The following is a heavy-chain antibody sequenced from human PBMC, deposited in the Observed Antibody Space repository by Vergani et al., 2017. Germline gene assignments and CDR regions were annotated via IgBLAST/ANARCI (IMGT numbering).Heavy chain of an antibody. CDR3: AKEGGVYCSGRTCYPEY. V-gene: IGHV3-30*02. J-gene: IGHJ4*02. CDR1: GFTFNSYG. CDR2: IRSDESRR. D-gene: IGHD2-15*01. Sequence: QVQLVESGGGVVQPGGSLRLSCAASGFTFNSYGMHWVRQAPGKGLEWVASIRSDESRRYYGDSMEGPFTISRDNSENTLYLQMKSLRPEDTGVYYCAKEGGVYCSGRTCYPEYWRQGTLVVV.